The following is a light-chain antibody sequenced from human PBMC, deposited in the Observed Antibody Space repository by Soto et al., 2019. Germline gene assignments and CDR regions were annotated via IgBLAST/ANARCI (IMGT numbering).Light chain of an antibody. Sequence: EIVMTQSPATLSVSPGKRATLSCRASQSASRNLAWYQQKPGQPPRLLIYDASTRATGVPARFGGSGSGTEFTLTISGLQSEDFAVYYCQQYGDWPPDTFGQGTKVEI. J-gene: IGKJ2*01. CDR3: QQYGDWPPDT. CDR2: DAS. V-gene: IGKV3-15*01. CDR1: QSASRN.